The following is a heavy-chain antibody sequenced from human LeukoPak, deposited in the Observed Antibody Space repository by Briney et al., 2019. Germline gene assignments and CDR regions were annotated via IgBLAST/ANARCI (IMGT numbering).Heavy chain of an antibody. V-gene: IGHV3-7*01. Sequence: GGSLRLSCAASGFTFSSYLMSWVRQAPGKGLEWVANIKQDGSEKYYVDSVKGRFTISRDNAKNSLYLQMNSLRAEDTAVYYCARVGDFWSGYWDYWGQGTLVTVSS. J-gene: IGHJ4*02. CDR3: ARVGDFWSGYWDY. D-gene: IGHD3-3*01. CDR2: IKQDGSEK. CDR1: GFTFSSYL.